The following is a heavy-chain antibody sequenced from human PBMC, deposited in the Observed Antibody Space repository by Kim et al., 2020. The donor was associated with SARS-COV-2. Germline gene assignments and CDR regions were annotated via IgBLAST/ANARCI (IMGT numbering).Heavy chain of an antibody. CDR1: GFTFSSYS. D-gene: IGHD5-12*01. Sequence: GGSLRLSCAASGFTFSSYSMNWVRQAPGKGLEWVSSISSNSSYIYYADSVKGRFTISRDNAKNSLYLQMNSLRAEDTAVYYCARGHSGYNNYDPKHGMTIGDRVGIAQNEYWGEKGLVSVSS. CDR3: ARGHSGYNNYDPKHGMTIGDRVGIAQNEY. J-gene: IGHJ4*02. CDR2: ISSNSSYI. V-gene: IGHV3-21*01.